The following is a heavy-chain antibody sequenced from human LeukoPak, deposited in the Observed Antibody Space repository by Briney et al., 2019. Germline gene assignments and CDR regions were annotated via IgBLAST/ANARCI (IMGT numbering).Heavy chain of an antibody. CDR3: ARDRDTGYDCGY. CDR2: PNTYSGNT. J-gene: IGHJ4*02. CDR1: GYSFTNYG. Sequence: ASVKVSCKASGYSFTNYGISWVRQAPGQGLEWMGWPNTYSGNTNYAQKFQGRVTMTTDTSTSTVFMEMRSLRSDDTAVYFCARDRDTGYDCGYWGQGTLVTVSS. V-gene: IGHV1-18*04. D-gene: IGHD5-12*01.